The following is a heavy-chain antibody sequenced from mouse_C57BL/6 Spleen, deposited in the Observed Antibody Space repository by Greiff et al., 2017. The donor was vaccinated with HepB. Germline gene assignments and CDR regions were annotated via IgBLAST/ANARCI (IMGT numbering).Heavy chain of an antibody. D-gene: IGHD2-4*01. CDR2: IDPENGDT. J-gene: IGHJ2*01. Sequence: VQLQQSGAELVRPGASVKLSCTASGFNIKDDYMHWVKQRPEQGLEWIGWIDPENGDTEYASKFQGKATITADTSSNTAYLQLSSLTSEDTAVYYCTLDYDYDRRVDYWGQGTTLTVSS. CDR1: GFNIKDDY. CDR3: TLDYDYDRRVDY. V-gene: IGHV14-4*01.